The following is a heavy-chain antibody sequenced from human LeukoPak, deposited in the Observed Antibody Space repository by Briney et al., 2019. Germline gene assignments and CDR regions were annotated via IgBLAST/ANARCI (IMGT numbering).Heavy chain of an antibody. CDR3: AKIMSDYDFWSGYYRGHYFDY. D-gene: IGHD3-3*01. Sequence: NPGGSLRLSCAASGFTFSDYYMSWIRQAPGKGLEWVSYISSSGSTTYYADSVKGRFTISRDNSKNTLYLQMNSLRAEDTAVYYCAKIMSDYDFWSGYYRGHYFDYWGQGTLVTVSS. V-gene: IGHV3-11*01. CDR1: GFTFSDYY. CDR2: ISSSGSTT. J-gene: IGHJ4*02.